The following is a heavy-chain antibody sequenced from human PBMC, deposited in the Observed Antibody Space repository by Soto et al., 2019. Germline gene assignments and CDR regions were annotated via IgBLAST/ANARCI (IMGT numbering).Heavy chain of an antibody. CDR3: TRDATPNWTYGLHYYSYMDV. V-gene: IGHV1-69*08. J-gene: IGHJ6*03. D-gene: IGHD1-7*01. Sequence: QVQLVQSGAEVKKPGSSVKVSCKASGGTFSSYTISWVRQAPGQGLEWMGRIIPILGIANYAQKFQGRVTITADKYTSTAYMELTSLRSEDTAVYYCTRDATPNWTYGLHYYSYMDVWGKGTTVTVSS. CDR2: IIPILGIA. CDR1: GGTFSSYT.